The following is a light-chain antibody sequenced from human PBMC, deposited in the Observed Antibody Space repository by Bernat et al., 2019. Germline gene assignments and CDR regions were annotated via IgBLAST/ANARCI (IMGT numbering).Light chain of an antibody. V-gene: IGLV2-23*01. CDR1: SSDVVSYNL. CDR3: CSYAGSSTFYV. CDR2: EGS. J-gene: IGLJ1*01. Sequence: QSALTQPASVSGSPGQSITISCTGTSSDVVSYNLVSWYQQHPDKAPKLMIYEGSKRPSGVSNRFSGSKSGNTASLTISGLQAEDEADYYCCSYAGSSTFYVFGTGTKVTVL.